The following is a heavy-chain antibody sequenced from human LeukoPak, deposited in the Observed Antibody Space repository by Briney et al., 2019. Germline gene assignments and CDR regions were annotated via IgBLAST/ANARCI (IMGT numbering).Heavy chain of an antibody. CDR3: ARDAPSYYYDSSNDAFDI. CDR2: IYYSGST. V-gene: IGHV4-61*01. D-gene: IGHD3-22*01. J-gene: IGHJ3*02. CDR1: GGSVSSGSYY. Sequence: SETLSLTCTVSGGSVSSGSYYWSWIRQPPGKGLEWIVYIYYSGSTNYNPSLKSRVTISVDTSKNQFSLKLSSVTAADTAVYYCARDAPSYYYDSSNDAFDIWGQGTMVTVSS.